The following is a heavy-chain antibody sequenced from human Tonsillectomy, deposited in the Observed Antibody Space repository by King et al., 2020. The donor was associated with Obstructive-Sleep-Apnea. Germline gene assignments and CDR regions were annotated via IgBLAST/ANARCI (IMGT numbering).Heavy chain of an antibody. V-gene: IGHV3-30*18. J-gene: IGHJ4*02. Sequence: VQLVESGGGVVQPGGSLRLSCAASGFTFTTYGMHWVRQAPGKGLEWVAVISFDGSDKYYTDSVKGRFTISRDNSKNTLYLQLNSLRPEDTAVYYCAKEEWIQLWPALDYWGQGTLVTVSS. CDR1: GFTFTTYG. D-gene: IGHD5-18*01. CDR2: ISFDGSDK. CDR3: AKEEWIQLWPALDY.